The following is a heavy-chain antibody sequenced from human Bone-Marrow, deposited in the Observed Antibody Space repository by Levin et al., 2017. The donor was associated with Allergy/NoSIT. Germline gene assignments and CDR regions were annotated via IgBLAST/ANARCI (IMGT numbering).Heavy chain of an antibody. CDR2: IYYSGST. V-gene: IGHV4-39*01. CDR1: GGSISSSSYY. J-gene: IGHJ6*02. CDR3: ARRNIVATRSYYYGMDV. D-gene: IGHD5-12*01. Sequence: SETLSLTCTVSGGSISSSSYYWGWIRQPPGKGLEWIGSIYYSGSTYYNPSLKSRVTISVDTSKNQFSLKLSSVTAADTAVYYCARRNIVATRSYYYGMDVWGQGTTVTVSS.